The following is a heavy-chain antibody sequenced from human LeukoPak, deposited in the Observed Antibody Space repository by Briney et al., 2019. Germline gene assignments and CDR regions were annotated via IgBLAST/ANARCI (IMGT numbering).Heavy chain of an antibody. Sequence: QSGGSLRLSCAASGFTFSSYAMSWVRQAPGKGLEWVSAISGSGGSTYYADSVKGRFTISRDNSKNTLYLQMNSLRAEDTAVYYCAKDREAYCGGDCYYYYYLDVWGKGTTVTVSS. J-gene: IGHJ6*03. CDR2: ISGSGGST. CDR1: GFTFSSYA. CDR3: AKDREAYCGGDCYYYYYLDV. D-gene: IGHD2-21*02. V-gene: IGHV3-23*01.